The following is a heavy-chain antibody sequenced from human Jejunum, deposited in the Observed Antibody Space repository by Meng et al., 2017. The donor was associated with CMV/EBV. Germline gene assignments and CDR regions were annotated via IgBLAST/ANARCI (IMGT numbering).Heavy chain of an antibody. CDR3: ARGTQGAYLDI. CDR1: GYKFTDYY. CDR2: INPSRGIT. Sequence: QVQLVQSGAEVTKPGAAVKVSCKASGYKFTDYYLHWVRQAPGQGLEWMGIINPSRGITNFAQKFRDRLTMTRDSYTTTVYMELSSLTSDDTAVYYCARGTQGAYLDIWGQGTLVTVSS. J-gene: IGHJ4*02. D-gene: IGHD3-16*01. V-gene: IGHV1-46*01.